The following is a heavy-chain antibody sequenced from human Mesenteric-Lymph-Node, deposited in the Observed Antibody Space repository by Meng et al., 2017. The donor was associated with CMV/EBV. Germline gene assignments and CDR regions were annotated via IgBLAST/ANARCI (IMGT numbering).Heavy chain of an antibody. V-gene: IGHV3-21*01. CDR2: ISGSSAYI. J-gene: IGHJ3*02. CDR1: GFRFSAYK. CDR3: ARLGDNFWSGPDAFDI. D-gene: IGHD3-3*01. Sequence: GGSLRLSCEASGFRFSAYKMNWVRQAPGKGLEWVSSISGSSAYIHYADSVKGRFTISRDNAKNSLYLQMNSLRAEDTAVYYCARLGDNFWSGPDAFDIWGQGTMVTVSS.